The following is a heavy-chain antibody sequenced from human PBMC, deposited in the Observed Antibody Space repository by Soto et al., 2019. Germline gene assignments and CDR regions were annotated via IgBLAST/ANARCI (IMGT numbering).Heavy chain of an antibody. D-gene: IGHD4-17*01. CDR2: IKSNTDGGTT. Sequence: EVQLVESGGGLVKPGGSLRLSCAASGFTFSNAWMSWVRQAPGKGLEWVGRIKSNTDGGTTDYAAPVKGRFTISRDDSKNTLYLQMNSLKTEDTAVYYCTTEGNDYGDPHVYWGQGTLVTVSS. CDR3: TTEGNDYGDPHVY. CDR1: GFTFSNAW. V-gene: IGHV3-15*01. J-gene: IGHJ4*02.